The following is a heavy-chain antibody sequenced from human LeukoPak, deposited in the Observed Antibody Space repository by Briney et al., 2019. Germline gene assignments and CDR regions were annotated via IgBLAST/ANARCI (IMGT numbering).Heavy chain of an antibody. D-gene: IGHD2-2*01. V-gene: IGHV3-30*03. Sequence: SLRLSCAASGFTFSSYGMHWVRQAPGKGLEWVALISYDGSNEYYADSVGGRFTISRDNSKFTLYMQMNSLRAEDTAVYYCARVRAGYCTSTSCYTGMDVWGQGTTVTVSS. CDR1: GFTFSSYG. J-gene: IGHJ6*02. CDR2: ISYDGSNE. CDR3: ARVRAGYCTSTSCYTGMDV.